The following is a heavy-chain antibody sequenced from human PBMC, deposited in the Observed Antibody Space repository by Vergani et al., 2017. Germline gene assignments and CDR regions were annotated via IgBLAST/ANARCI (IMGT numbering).Heavy chain of an antibody. CDR3: ARGYCSSTSCPLYYYYGMDV. D-gene: IGHD2-2*01. J-gene: IGHJ6*02. CDR2: INTNTGNP. CDR1: GYSFTNYA. V-gene: IGHV7-4-1*02. Sequence: QVQLVQSGSELKKPGASVRISCKTSGYSFTNYAINWLRQAPGQGLEWMGRINTNTGNPTYAQGFTGRFVFSLDTSVSTAYLQISSLKAEDTAVYYCARGYCSSTSCPLYYYYGMDVWGQGTTVTVSS.